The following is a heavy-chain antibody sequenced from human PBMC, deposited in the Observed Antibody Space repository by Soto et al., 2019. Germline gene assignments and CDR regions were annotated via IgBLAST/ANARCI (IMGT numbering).Heavy chain of an antibody. CDR1: GGSISSYY. V-gene: IGHV4-59*08. Sequence: SETLSLTCTVSGGSISSYYWSWIRQPPGKGLEWIGYIYYSGSTNYNPSLKSRVTISVDTSKNQFSLKLSSVTAADTAVYYCARQDNFNWFDPWGQGTLVTVSS. CDR2: IYYSGST. J-gene: IGHJ5*02. CDR3: ARQDNFNWFDP. D-gene: IGHD1-1*01.